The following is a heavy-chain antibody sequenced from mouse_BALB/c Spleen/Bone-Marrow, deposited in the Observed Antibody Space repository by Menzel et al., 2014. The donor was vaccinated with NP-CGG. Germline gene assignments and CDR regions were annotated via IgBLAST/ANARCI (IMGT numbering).Heavy chain of an antibody. CDR2: IYPYNGGT. CDR3: ARLGRDY. CDR1: GYTFTDYN. D-gene: IGHD4-1*01. Sequence: VQLNHSGPELVKPGDSVKISCKASGYTFTDYNMHWVKQSHGKNLEWIGYIYPYNGGTGHNQKFKSKATLTVDNSSITAYMEVRSLTSEDSAGYYCARLGRDYWGQGTTLTVSS. J-gene: IGHJ2*01. V-gene: IGHV1S29*02.